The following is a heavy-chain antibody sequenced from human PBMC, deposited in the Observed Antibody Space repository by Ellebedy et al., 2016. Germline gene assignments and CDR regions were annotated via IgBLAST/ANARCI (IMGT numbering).Heavy chain of an antibody. Sequence: ASVKVSCKASGYTFTSYAMHWVRQAPGQRLEWMGWISAYSGNTGYAQKFQGRVTMTRNTSISTAYMELSSLRSEDTAVYYCEAGIATDYWGQGTLVTVSS. CDR3: EAGIATDY. V-gene: IGHV1-8*02. CDR2: ISAYSGNT. D-gene: IGHD6-13*01. CDR1: GYTFTSYA. J-gene: IGHJ4*02.